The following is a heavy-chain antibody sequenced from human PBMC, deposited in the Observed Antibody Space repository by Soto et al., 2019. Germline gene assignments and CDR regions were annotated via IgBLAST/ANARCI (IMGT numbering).Heavy chain of an antibody. Sequence: QVQLVESGGGVVQPGRSLRLSCAASGFTFISYGVHWVRQAPGKGLEWVAVISYDGSNKYYADSVKDRFTFSRDNSKNTLYLQMNSLRAEDTAVYYCAKGERFRVAGPFDYWGQGTLVTVSS. J-gene: IGHJ4*02. CDR2: ISYDGSNK. V-gene: IGHV3-30*18. CDR3: AKGERFRVAGPFDY. D-gene: IGHD6-19*01. CDR1: GFTFISYG.